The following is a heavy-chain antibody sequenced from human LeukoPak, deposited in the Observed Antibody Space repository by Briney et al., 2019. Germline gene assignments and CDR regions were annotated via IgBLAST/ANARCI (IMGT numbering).Heavy chain of an antibody. CDR3: ARDSSSGLDAFDI. CDR2: IYYSGST. CDR1: GGSISSGGYY. J-gene: IGHJ3*02. Sequence: SETLSLTCTVSGGSISSGGYYWSWIRQHPGKGLEWIGYIYYSGSTYYNPSLKSQVTISVDTSKNQFSLKLSSVTAADTAVYYCARDSSSGLDAFDIWGQGTMVTVSS. D-gene: IGHD3-3*01. V-gene: IGHV4-31*01.